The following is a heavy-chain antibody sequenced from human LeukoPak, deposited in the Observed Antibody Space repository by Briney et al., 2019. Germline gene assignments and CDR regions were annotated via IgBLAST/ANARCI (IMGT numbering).Heavy chain of an antibody. Sequence: PSETLSLTCTVSGGSISSSSYYWGWIRQPPGRGLEWIGSIYYSGSTYYNPSLKSRVTISVDTSKNQFSLKLSSVTAADTAVYYCARSLFRVPPDIVVVSPSPPDYWGQGTLVTVSS. J-gene: IGHJ4*02. V-gene: IGHV4-39*07. CDR1: GGSISSSSYY. CDR3: ARSLFRVPPDIVVVSPSPPDY. D-gene: IGHD2-15*01. CDR2: IYYSGST.